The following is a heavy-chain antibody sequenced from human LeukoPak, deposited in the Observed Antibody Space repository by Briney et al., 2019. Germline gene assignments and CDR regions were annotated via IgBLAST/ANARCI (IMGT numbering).Heavy chain of an antibody. CDR2: IYTSGST. D-gene: IGHD4-17*01. V-gene: IGHV4-4*07. CDR1: GGSISSYY. CDR3: ARDRDYGDYSHYFDY. J-gene: IGHJ4*02. Sequence: SETLSLTCTVSGGSISSYYWSWIRQPAGKGLEWIGRIYTSGSTNYNPSLKSRVTMSVDTSKNQFSLKLSSVTAADTAVYYCARDRDYGDYSHYFDYWGQGTLVTVSS.